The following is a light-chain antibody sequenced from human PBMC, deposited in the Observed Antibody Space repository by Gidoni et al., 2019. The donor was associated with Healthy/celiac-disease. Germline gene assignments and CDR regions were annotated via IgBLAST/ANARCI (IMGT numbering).Light chain of an antibody. Sequence: EIVLTQSPATLSVSPGERATLSCSASQSVSSNLAWYQQKPGKAPRLLTYGASTRATGIPARFSGSGSGTEFTLTISSLQSEDFAGYYCQQYNNWPPITFGGGTKVEIK. J-gene: IGKJ4*01. CDR2: GAS. CDR3: QQYNNWPPIT. V-gene: IGKV3-15*01. CDR1: QSVSSN.